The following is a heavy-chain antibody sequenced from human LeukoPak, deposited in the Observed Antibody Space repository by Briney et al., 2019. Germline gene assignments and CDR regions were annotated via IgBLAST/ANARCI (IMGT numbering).Heavy chain of an antibody. V-gene: IGHV3-23*01. Sequence: GGSLRLSCAASGFTFSSYAMSWVRQAPGKGLEWVSAICGSGDSTYYADAVKSRFIISRDYSKDTLHLQMHSVRVDDTAEYYCARDRGRYYDSRGFYWGYYFDSWGQGIVVTVST. D-gene: IGHD3-22*01. CDR3: ARDRGRYYDSRGFYWGYYFDS. J-gene: IGHJ4*02. CDR2: ICGSGDST. CDR1: GFTFSSYA.